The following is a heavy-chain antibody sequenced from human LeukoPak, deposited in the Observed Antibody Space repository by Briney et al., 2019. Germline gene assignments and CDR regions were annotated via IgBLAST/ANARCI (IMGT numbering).Heavy chain of an antibody. D-gene: IGHD2-2*01. Sequence: ASVKVSCKASGYTFIGYFMHWVRQAPGQGLEWMGWINPNNSDTDYAQKFQGRVTMTRDTSISTAYMELSRLRSDDTAVYYCAILQEYQLLFDAGTYNWFDPWGQGTLVTVSS. J-gene: IGHJ5*02. CDR3: AILQEYQLLFDAGTYNWFDP. CDR2: INPNNSDT. V-gene: IGHV1-2*02. CDR1: GYTFIGYF.